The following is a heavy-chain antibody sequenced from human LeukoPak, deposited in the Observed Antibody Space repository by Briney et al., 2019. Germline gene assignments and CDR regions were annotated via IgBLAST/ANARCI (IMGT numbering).Heavy chain of an antibody. D-gene: IGHD6-13*01. J-gene: IGHJ5*02. CDR2: IYYSGST. CDR1: GGSISSSSYC. V-gene: IGHV4-39*01. Sequence: SETLSLTCTVSGGSISSSSYCWGWIRQPPGKGLEWIGSIYYSGSTYYNPSLKSRVTISVDTSKNQFSLKLNSVTAADTAVYYCARPLAAAGTGWFDPWGQGTLVTVSS. CDR3: ARPLAAAGTGWFDP.